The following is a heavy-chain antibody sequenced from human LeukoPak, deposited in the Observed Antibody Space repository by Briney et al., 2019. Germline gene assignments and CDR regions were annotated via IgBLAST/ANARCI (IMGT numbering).Heavy chain of an antibody. CDR1: GFTFSSYG. Sequence: GGSLRLSCAASGFTFSSYGMHWVRQAPGKGLEWVAFIRYDGSNKYYADSVKGRFTISRDNSKNTLYLQMNSLRAEDTAVYYCAKCPKLELRPLDYWGQGTLVTVSS. J-gene: IGHJ4*02. CDR2: IRYDGSNK. CDR3: AKCPKLELRPLDY. V-gene: IGHV3-30*02. D-gene: IGHD1-7*01.